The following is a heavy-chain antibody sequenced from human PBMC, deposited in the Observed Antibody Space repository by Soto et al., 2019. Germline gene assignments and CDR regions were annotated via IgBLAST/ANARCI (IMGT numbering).Heavy chain of an antibody. V-gene: IGHV4-59*01. CDR2: IYYSGST. CDR3: ARDGRRATHQPDY. Sequence: SATLSLTCTVSGGSISSYYWSWIRQPPGKGLEWIGYIYYSGSTNYNPSLKSRVTISVDTSKNQFSLKLSSVTAADTAVYYCARDGRRATHQPDYWGQGTLVTVSS. CDR1: GGSISSYY. J-gene: IGHJ4*02.